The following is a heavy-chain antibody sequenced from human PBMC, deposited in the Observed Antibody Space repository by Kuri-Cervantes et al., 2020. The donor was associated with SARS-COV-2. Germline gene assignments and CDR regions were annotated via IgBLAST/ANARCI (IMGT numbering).Heavy chain of an antibody. Sequence: GGFLRLSCAASGFTFDDYAMHWVRQAPGKGLEWVSGISWNSGSIGYADSVKGRFTISRDNSKNSLYLQMNSLRTEDTALYYCAKDIKAGRYSSSWYHHYYGMDVWGQGTTVTVSS. D-gene: IGHD6-13*01. J-gene: IGHJ6*02. CDR2: ISWNSGSI. CDR3: AKDIKAGRYSSSWYHHYYGMDV. CDR1: GFTFDDYA. V-gene: IGHV3-9*01.